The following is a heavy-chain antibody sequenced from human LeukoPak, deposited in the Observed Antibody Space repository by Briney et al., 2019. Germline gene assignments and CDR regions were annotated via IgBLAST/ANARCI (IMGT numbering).Heavy chain of an antibody. J-gene: IGHJ4*02. CDR2: IYPGDSDT. Sequence: GESLEISCKGSGYSFTSYWIGWVRQMPGKGLEWMGIIYPGDSDTRYSPSFQGQVTISADKSISTAYLQWSSLKASDTAMYYCARPKAAADLPPSYWGQGTLVTVSS. CDR1: GYSFTSYW. V-gene: IGHV5-51*01. D-gene: IGHD6-13*01. CDR3: ARPKAAADLPPSY.